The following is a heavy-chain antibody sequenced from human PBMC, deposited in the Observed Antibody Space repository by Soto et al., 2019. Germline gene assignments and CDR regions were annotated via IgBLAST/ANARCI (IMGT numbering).Heavy chain of an antibody. CDR2: IIGIGGNT. J-gene: IGHJ4*02. CDR3: AKMFASHWYYFDS. Sequence: GASVKVSCKASGYTFSSSASVWVRQAPGKGLEWVSTIIGIGGNTYYPDSVKGRFAFSRDNSKNTLYLQMNSLSAEDTAIYYCAKMFASHWYYFDSWGQGTQVTVSS. CDR1: GYTFSSSA. D-gene: IGHD2-8*02. V-gene: IGHV3-23*01.